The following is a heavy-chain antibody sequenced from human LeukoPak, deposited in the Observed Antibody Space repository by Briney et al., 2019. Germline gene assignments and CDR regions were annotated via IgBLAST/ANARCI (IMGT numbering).Heavy chain of an antibody. CDR1: GFTFSSCG. CDR3: TKGGAVSSKSITMIRGTRRYYYYMDV. V-gene: IGHV3-23*01. D-gene: IGHD3-10*01. J-gene: IGHJ6*03. CDR2: LSDSGGST. Sequence: GGTLRLSCAASGFTFSSCGMSWVRQAPGKGLEWVSALSDSGGSTFYADSVKGRFTISRDNSKNTLYLQMNRLRAEDTAVYYCTKGGAVSSKSITMIRGTRRYYYYMDVWGKGTTVTISS.